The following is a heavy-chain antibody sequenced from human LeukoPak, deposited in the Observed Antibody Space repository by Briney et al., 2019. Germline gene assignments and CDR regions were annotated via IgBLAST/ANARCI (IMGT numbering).Heavy chain of an antibody. D-gene: IGHD3-22*01. CDR1: GYTFTTYT. CDR3: ARDLGLSSGYAYYYYGMDV. Sequence: ASVKVSCKASGYTFTTYTMHWVRQAPGQRLEWMGRINAGNGNTKYSQKFQGRVTITRDTSASTAYMELSSLRSEDTAMYYCARDLGLSSGYAYYYYGMDVWGQGTTVIVSS. J-gene: IGHJ6*02. CDR2: INAGNGNT. V-gene: IGHV1-3*01.